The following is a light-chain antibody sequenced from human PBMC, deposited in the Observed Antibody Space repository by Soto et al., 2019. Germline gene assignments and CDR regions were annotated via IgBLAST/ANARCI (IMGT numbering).Light chain of an antibody. CDR2: GAS. V-gene: IGKV3-20*01. J-gene: IGKJ1*01. CDR3: QQYGSSGT. Sequence: EIVLTQSPATLSLSPGERVPLSCRATQSVRSSLAWYLQQPGQAPRLLIYGASNRATGIPDRFSGSGSGTDFTLTISRLEPEDFAVYYCQQYGSSGTFGQGTKVDIK. CDR1: QSVRSS.